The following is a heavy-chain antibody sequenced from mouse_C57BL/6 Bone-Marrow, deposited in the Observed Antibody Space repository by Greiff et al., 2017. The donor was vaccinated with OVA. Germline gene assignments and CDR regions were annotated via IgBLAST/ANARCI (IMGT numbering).Heavy chain of an antibody. V-gene: IGHV5-4*03. D-gene: IGHD2-1*01. J-gene: IGHJ4*01. Sequence: EVKLEESGGGLVKPGGSLKLSCAASGFTFSSYAMSWVRQTPEKRLEWVATISDGGSYTYYPDNVKGRFTISRDNAKNNLYLQMSHLKSEDTAMYYCARHLLWYWGQGTSVTVSS. CDR1: GFTFSSYA. CDR2: ISDGGSYT. CDR3: ARHLLWY.